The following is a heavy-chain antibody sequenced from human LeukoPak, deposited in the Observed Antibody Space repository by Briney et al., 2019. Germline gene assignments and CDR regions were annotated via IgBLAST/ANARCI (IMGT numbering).Heavy chain of an antibody. J-gene: IGHJ4*02. CDR2: IFYSGST. V-gene: IGHV4-39*01. Sequence: SETLSLTCTVSGGSISSSTYYWGWTRQPPGKGLECIGSIFYSGSTYYKPSLKSRATISVDTSKNQFFLQLSSVTAADTAVYYCARLSADYSTGLDYWGQGTLVTVSS. D-gene: IGHD6-25*01. CDR3: ARLSADYSTGLDY. CDR1: GGSISSSTYY.